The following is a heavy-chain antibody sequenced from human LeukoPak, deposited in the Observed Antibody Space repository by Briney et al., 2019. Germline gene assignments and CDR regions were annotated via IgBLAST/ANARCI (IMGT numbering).Heavy chain of an antibody. CDR1: GFTFSSYG. J-gene: IGHJ4*02. V-gene: IGHV3-30*02. Sequence: PGGSLRLSCAASGFTFSSYGMHWVRQAPGKGLEWVAFIRYDGSNKYYADSVKGRFTISRDNSKNTLYLQMNSLRAEDAAVYYCAKSLYGHRIYCSSTSCPAFDYWGQGTLVTVSS. CDR2: IRYDGSNK. CDR3: AKSLYGHRIYCSSTSCPAFDY. D-gene: IGHD2-2*01.